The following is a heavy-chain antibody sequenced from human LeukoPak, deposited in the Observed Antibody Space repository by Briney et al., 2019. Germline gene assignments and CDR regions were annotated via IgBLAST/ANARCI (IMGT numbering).Heavy chain of an antibody. D-gene: IGHD4-17*01. V-gene: IGHV3-7*03. CDR2: LNQDGSGK. Sequence: GGSLRLSCAASGFTFSTYWMTWVRQAPGKGLEWVASLNQDGSGKYYVDSVKGRFTISRDNAQKSLYLEMKSLSAKDTAVYYCARTVTSTEGYWGQGTLATVSS. J-gene: IGHJ4*02. CDR1: GFTFSTYW. CDR3: ARTVTSTEGY.